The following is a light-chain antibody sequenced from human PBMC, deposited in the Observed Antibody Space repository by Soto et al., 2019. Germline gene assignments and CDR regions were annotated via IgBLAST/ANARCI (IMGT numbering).Light chain of an antibody. CDR2: LGS. CDR3: MQSLQTPGT. CDR1: QSLLHTNGNTY. V-gene: IGKV2-28*01. Sequence: DIVMTQSPLSLPVTPGEAASISCRSSQSLLHTNGNTYLDWYVQKPGQSPQLLIYLGSNRASGAPDRISGSGSGTDFTLKISRXEAEDVGVYYCMQSLQTPGTFGQGTKVDIK. J-gene: IGKJ1*01.